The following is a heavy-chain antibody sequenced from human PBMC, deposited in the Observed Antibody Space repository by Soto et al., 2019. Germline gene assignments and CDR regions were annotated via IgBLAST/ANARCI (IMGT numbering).Heavy chain of an antibody. V-gene: IGHV3-23*01. J-gene: IGHJ2*01. D-gene: IGHD7-27*01. CDR1: GFTFSSYA. Sequence: EVQLLESGGGLVQPGGSLRLSCAASGFTFSSYAMSWVRQAPGKGLEWVSVISGSGGSTYYADSVKGRFTISRDNSKNTLYLQMNSLRAEDTAVYYCAKRIWGGWYFDLWGRGTLVTVSS. CDR3: AKRIWGGWYFDL. CDR2: ISGSGGST.